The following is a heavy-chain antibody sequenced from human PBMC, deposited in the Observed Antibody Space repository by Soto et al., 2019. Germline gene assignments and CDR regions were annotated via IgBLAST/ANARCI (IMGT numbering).Heavy chain of an antibody. D-gene: IGHD6-13*01. CDR1: VFDFGDYY. CDR3: VRPYYSSSWFPFDR. J-gene: IGHJ4*02. CDR2: IDSGDGTT. Sequence: GGSLQISCIVSVFDFGDYYMIWIRQAPGKGLEWVSYIDSGDGTTYYTDSVNGRFTISMDNAKKTVYLQMSSLRVEDTALYYCVRPYYSSSWFPFDRWGQGTLVTVSS. V-gene: IGHV3-11*01.